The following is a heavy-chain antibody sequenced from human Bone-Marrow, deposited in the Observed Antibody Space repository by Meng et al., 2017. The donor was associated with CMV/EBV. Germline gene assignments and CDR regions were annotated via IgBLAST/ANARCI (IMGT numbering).Heavy chain of an antibody. CDR3: TTWGPTTICPYFDY. D-gene: IGHD3-16*01. V-gene: IGHV3-30*02. CDR1: GFTFSSYG. CDR2: IRYDGSNK. J-gene: IGHJ4*02. Sequence: GGSLRLSCAASGFTFSSYGMHWARQAPGKGLEWVAFIRYDGSNKYYADSVKGRFTISRDNSKNTLYLQMNSLKTEDTAVYYCTTWGPTTICPYFDYWGQGALVTVSS.